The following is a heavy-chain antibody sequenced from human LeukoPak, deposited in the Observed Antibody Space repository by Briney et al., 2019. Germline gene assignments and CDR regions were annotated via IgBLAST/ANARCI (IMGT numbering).Heavy chain of an antibody. CDR2: IRSKANSYAT. J-gene: IGHJ4*02. D-gene: IGHD5-24*01. CDR1: GFTFSSSA. V-gene: IGHV3-73*01. CDR3: TRHVTGGEMATND. Sequence: GGSLRLSCAASGFTFSSSAMHWVRQASGKGLEWVGRIRSKANSYATAYAASVKGRFTISRDDSKNTAYLQMNSLKTEDTAVYYCTRHVTGGEMATNDWGQGTLVTVSS.